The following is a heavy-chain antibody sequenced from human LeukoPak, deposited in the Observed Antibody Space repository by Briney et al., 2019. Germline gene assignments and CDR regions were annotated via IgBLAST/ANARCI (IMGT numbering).Heavy chain of an antibody. V-gene: IGHV3-23*01. CDR1: GFTFSSYA. CDR2: ISGSGSNT. J-gene: IGHJ4*02. Sequence: PGGSLRLSCAASGFTFSSYAMNWVRQAPGKGLEWVSAISGSGSNTYYSDSVKGRFTISRDNSKNTLYLQMNSLRAEDTAVYYCAKDSIGYYKPFDYWGQGSLVTVS. D-gene: IGHD3-22*01. CDR3: AKDSIGYYKPFDY.